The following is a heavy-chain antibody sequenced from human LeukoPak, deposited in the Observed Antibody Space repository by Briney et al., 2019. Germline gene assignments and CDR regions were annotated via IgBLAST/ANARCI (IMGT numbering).Heavy chain of an antibody. V-gene: IGHV6-1*01. CDR2: TYFRSKLYY. Sequence: KASQTLSLTCAISGDNVSSNSVAWGWVRQSPTRGLEWLGRTYFRSKLYYDYAVSVKSRITINPDTSKNQFSLQLNSVTPEDTAVYYCVRGSTAHFDYWGQGILVTVSS. J-gene: IGHJ4*02. CDR3: VRGSTAHFDY. D-gene: IGHD5/OR15-5a*01. CDR1: GDNVSSNSVA.